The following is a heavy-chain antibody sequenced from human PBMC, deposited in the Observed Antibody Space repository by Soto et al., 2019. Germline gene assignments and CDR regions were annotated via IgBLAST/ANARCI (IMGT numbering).Heavy chain of an antibody. J-gene: IGHJ2*01. CDR1: GGSFSGYY. CDR2: INDRGSI. CDR3: ARESHDILTGPTSVWYVDL. V-gene: IGHV4-34*01. Sequence: QVQLQQWGAGPLRPLETLSLTCGVSGGSFSGYYWAWIRQSPGKGLEWIGEINDRGSINYNPSLKSRTTSGRDTSKNHHSANLRSVTAADAAVYYCARESHDILTGPTSVWYVDLWGRATLVTVSS. D-gene: IGHD3-9*01.